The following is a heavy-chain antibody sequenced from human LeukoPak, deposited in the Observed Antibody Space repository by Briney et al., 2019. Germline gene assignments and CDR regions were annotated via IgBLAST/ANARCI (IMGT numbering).Heavy chain of an antibody. CDR1: GFTFTTYW. Sequence: GGSLRLSCTASGFTFTTYWMHWVRQAPGKGLVWVARINTDGRVTIYAESVKGRFTVSRDNAENTLYLEMNNLRPEDTAVYYCIRETHVGLHLEYWGQGTLATVTS. CDR2: INTDGRVT. J-gene: IGHJ4*02. CDR3: IRETHVGLHLEY. V-gene: IGHV3-74*01. D-gene: IGHD3-10*02.